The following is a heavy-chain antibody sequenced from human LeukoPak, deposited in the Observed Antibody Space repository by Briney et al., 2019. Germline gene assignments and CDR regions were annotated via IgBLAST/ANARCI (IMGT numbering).Heavy chain of an antibody. CDR3: IKVIMFAFDI. Sequence: GGSLRLSCAASGFTFSSYAMSWVRQAPGKGLEWVSAISGSGGSTYYADSVKGRFTISRDNSKNTMYLQMNSLRAEDTAVYFCIKVIMFAFDIWGQGTMVTVSS. V-gene: IGHV3-23*01. CDR1: GFTFSSYA. D-gene: IGHD3-10*02. J-gene: IGHJ3*02. CDR2: ISGSGGST.